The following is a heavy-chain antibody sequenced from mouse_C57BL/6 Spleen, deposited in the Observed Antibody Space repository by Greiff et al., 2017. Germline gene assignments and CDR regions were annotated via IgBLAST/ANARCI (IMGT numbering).Heavy chain of an antibody. Sequence: EVKVVESGGGLVQPGGSMKLSCVASGFTFSNYWMNWVRQSPEKGLEWVAQIRLKSDNYATHYAESVKGRFTISRDDSKSSVYLQMNNLRAEDTGIYYCTDSLTTVVATPFDYWGQGTTLTVSS. D-gene: IGHD1-1*01. CDR3: TDSLTTVVATPFDY. CDR2: IRLKSDNYAT. J-gene: IGHJ2*01. CDR1: GFTFSNYW. V-gene: IGHV6-3*01.